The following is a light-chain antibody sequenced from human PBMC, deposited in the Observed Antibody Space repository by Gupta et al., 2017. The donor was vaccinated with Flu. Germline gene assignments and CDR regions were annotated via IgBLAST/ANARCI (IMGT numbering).Light chain of an antibody. V-gene: IGLV7-46*01. J-gene: IGLJ3*02. CDR3: LLYYNVVRV. CDR1: TGDVTGGHF. Sequence: AVXTXEPSXXXXPGGXVTLPCGSSTGDVTGGHFPYWFQQKPGQVPKALIFDTGKRYSWTPARFSGSLIGGKAVLTLSGALAEDEADYYCLLYYNVVRVFGGGTKLTVL. CDR2: DTG.